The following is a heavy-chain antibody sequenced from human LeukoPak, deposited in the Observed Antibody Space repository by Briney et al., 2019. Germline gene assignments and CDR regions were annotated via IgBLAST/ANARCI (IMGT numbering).Heavy chain of an antibody. CDR2: ISWNSGNI. J-gene: IGHJ3*02. CDR3: AKDLYSSSWYHAFDI. Sequence: PGRSLRLSCAASGFTFDDYARHWVRQAPGKGLEWVSGISWNSGNIGYADSVKGRFTISRDNAKNSLYLQMKSLRAEDTALYYCAKDLYSSSWYHAFDIWGQGTMVTV. V-gene: IGHV3-9*01. CDR1: GFTFDDYA. D-gene: IGHD6-13*01.